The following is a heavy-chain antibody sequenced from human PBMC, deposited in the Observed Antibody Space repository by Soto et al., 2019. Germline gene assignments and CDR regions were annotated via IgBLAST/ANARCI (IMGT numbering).Heavy chain of an antibody. CDR3: AKGPPTLTSYSSSWYAPFDY. CDR2: ISWNSGSI. V-gene: IGHV3-9*01. Sequence: EVQLVESGGGLVQPGRSLRLSCAASGFTFDDYAMHWVRQAPGKGLEWVSGISWNSGSIGYADSVKGRFTISRDNAKNSLYLQMNSLRAEDTALYYCAKGPPTLTSYSSSWYAPFDYWGQGTLVTVSS. D-gene: IGHD6-13*01. CDR1: GFTFDDYA. J-gene: IGHJ4*02.